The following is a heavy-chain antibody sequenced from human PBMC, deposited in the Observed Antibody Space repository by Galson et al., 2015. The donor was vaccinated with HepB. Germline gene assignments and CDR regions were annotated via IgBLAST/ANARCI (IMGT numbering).Heavy chain of an antibody. J-gene: IGHJ4*02. CDR1: GFTFSSYS. V-gene: IGHV3-21*01. D-gene: IGHD6-19*01. CDR3: AREMIAVAGTRSFAQNILDY. CDR2: ISSSSSYI. Sequence: SLRLSCAASGFTFSSYSMNWVRQAPGKGLEWVSPISSSSSYIYYADSVKGRFTISRDNAKNSLYLQMNSLRAEDTAVYYCAREMIAVAGTRSFAQNILDYWGQGTLVTVSS.